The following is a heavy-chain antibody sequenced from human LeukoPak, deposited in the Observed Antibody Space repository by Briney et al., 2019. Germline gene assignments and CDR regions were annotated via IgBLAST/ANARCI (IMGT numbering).Heavy chain of an antibody. J-gene: IGHJ4*02. D-gene: IGHD3-10*01. CDR1: AFTFSNYE. Sequence: GGSLRLSCAASAFTFSNYEMSWIRQAPGKGLEWVSYISSSGSTKHYADSVKGRFTISRDNAKNSLYLQMNSLRAEDTAVYYCAREWFKTHDYWGQGTLVTVSS. CDR3: AREWFKTHDY. CDR2: ISSSGSTK. V-gene: IGHV3-11*04.